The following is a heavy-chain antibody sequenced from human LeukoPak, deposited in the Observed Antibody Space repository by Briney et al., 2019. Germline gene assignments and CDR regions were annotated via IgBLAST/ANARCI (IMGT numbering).Heavy chain of an antibody. CDR3: ARRYCSSTSCRKYYYYYYGMDV. Sequence: GESLKISCKGSGYSFTSYWIGWVRQMPGKGLEWMGIIYPGDSDTRYSPSFQGQVTISADKSISTAYLQWSSLKASDTAMHYCARRYCSSTSCRKYYYYYYGMDVWGKGTTVTVSS. CDR2: IYPGDSDT. J-gene: IGHJ6*04. CDR1: GYSFTSYW. V-gene: IGHV5-51*01. D-gene: IGHD2-2*01.